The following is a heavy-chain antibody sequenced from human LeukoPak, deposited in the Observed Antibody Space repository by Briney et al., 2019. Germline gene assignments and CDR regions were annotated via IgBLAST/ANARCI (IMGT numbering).Heavy chain of an antibody. CDR1: GGTFSSYA. J-gene: IGHJ4*02. Sequence: GASVKVSCKASGGTFSSYAISWVRQAPGQGLEWMGWISAYNGNTNYTQKLQGRVTMTTDTSTSTAYMELRSLRPDDTAVYYCARDFSSWYNPHFDYWGQGTLVTVSS. V-gene: IGHV1-18*01. CDR2: ISAYNGNT. CDR3: ARDFSSWYNPHFDY. D-gene: IGHD6-13*01.